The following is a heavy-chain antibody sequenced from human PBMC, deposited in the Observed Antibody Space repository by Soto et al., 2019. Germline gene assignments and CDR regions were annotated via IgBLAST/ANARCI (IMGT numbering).Heavy chain of an antibody. CDR3: ARSHPRIPGVDFDY. J-gene: IGHJ4*02. V-gene: IGHV4-61*01. CDR2: IYYSGST. Sequence: PSETLSLTCTVSGGSVISGSYYWSWIRQPPGKGLEWIGYIYYSGSTNYNPSLKSRVTISVDTSKNQFSLKLSSVTAADTAVYYCARSHPRIPGVDFDYWGQGTLVTVSS. D-gene: IGHD2-21*01. CDR1: GGSVISGSYY.